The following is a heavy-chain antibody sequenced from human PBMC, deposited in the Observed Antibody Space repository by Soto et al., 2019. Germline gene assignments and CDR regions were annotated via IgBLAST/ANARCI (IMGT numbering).Heavy chain of an antibody. J-gene: IGHJ4*02. CDR2: ISSNDEK. D-gene: IGHD3-22*01. Sequence: QVTLKESGPVLVKPTETLTLTCTVSGLSLSNARMGVSWIRQPPGKALEGLAHISSNDEKSYSTSLKSRLTISKDTSKSHVVLTMTIMDPVDTATYYCARIGRPYYYDSSGYYRYLDYWGQGTLVTVSS. V-gene: IGHV2-26*01. CDR1: GLSLSNARMG. CDR3: ARIGRPYYYDSSGYYRYLDY.